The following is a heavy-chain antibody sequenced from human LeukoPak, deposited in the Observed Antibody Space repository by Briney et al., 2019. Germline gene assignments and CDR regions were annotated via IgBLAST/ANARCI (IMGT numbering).Heavy chain of an antibody. CDR1: GFTFSSYT. CDR3: AKDGGLWVSAHWGDS. Sequence: GGSLRLSCAASGFTFSSYTMSWVRQAPGKGLEWVSTITTSDGNTYYADSVKGRFTVSGDNSKNTLYLQMNSLRAEDMAVYYCAKDGGLWVSAHWGDSWGRGTLVTVSS. J-gene: IGHJ4*02. CDR2: ITTSDGNT. D-gene: IGHD7-27*01. V-gene: IGHV3-23*01.